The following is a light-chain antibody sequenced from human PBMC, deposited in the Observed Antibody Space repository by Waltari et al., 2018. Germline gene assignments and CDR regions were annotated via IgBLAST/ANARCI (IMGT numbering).Light chain of an antibody. CDR2: DNK. V-gene: IGLV1-51*01. CDR1: SSNIGNNY. CDR3: GTWDSSLSAKV. Sequence: QSVLTQPPSVSAAPGQKVTISCSGSSSNIGNNYVSWYQQLPGTAPKLLIYDNKQRPAGIHDRFSGSKSGTSATLGITGLQTGDEADYYCGTWDSSLSAKVFGGGTKLTVL. J-gene: IGLJ2*01.